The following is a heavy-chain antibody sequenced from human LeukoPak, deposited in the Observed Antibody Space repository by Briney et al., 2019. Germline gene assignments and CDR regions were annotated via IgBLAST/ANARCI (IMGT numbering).Heavy chain of an antibody. CDR1: GGTFSSYA. D-gene: IGHD6-6*01. CDR3: ARIPSIAARPGFDY. Sequence: ASVKVSCKASGGTFSSYAISWVRQAPGQGLEWMGWISAYNGNTNYAQKLQGRVTMTTDTSTSTAYMELRSLRSDDTAVYYCARIPSIAARPGFDYWGQGTLVTVSS. CDR2: ISAYNGNT. J-gene: IGHJ4*02. V-gene: IGHV1-18*01.